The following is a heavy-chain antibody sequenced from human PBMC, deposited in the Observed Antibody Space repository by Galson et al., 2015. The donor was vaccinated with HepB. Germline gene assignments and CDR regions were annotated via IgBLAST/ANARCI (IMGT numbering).Heavy chain of an antibody. CDR2: FDPEDGET. CDR3: ATVDIVLPSQFDY. V-gene: IGHV1-24*01. J-gene: IGHJ4*02. Sequence: SVKVSCKVSGYTLTELSMHWVRQAPGKGLEWMGGFDPEDGETIYAQKFQGRVTMTEDTSTDTAYMELSSLRSEDTAVYYCATVDIVLPSQFDYWGQGTLVTVSS. D-gene: IGHD2-8*01. CDR1: GYTLTELS.